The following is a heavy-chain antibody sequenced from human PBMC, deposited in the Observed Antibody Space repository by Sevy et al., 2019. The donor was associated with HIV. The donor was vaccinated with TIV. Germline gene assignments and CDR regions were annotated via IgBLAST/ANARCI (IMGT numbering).Heavy chain of an antibody. J-gene: IGHJ4*02. D-gene: IGHD3-22*01. CDR1: GYTLTQLS. Sequence: APVKVSCKVSGYTLTQLSMHWVRQAPGKGLEWMGGFESEDGETLHEQNFQGRVTLTEDTSTDTAYMELSSLRSEDTAVYYCASSRDCYDNNGPNFDYWGQGTLVTVSS. CDR2: FESEDGET. CDR3: ASSRDCYDNNGPNFDY. V-gene: IGHV1-24*01.